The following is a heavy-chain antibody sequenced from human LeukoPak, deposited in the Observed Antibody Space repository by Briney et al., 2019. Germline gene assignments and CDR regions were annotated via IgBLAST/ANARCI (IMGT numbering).Heavy chain of an antibody. CDR1: GFTFSTYS. CDR2: ISPTGGAT. CDR3: AIAGPYYFDY. J-gene: IGHJ4*02. V-gene: IGHV3-23*01. Sequence: PGGSLRLSCVASGFTFSTYSMSWVRQAPGKGLEWVSGISPTGGATYYADSVKGRFTISRDNSKNTLFLQMNSLRAADTAVYYCAIAGPYYFDYWGQGTLVTVSS.